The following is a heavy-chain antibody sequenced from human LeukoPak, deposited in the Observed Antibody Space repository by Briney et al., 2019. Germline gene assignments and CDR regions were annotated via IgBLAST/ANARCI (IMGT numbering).Heavy chain of an antibody. CDR2: INLSGTT. D-gene: IGHD1-1*01. J-gene: IGHJ5*02. V-gene: IGHV4-34*01. Sequence: PSETLSLTCAVHGGSLSGFYWSGIRQPPGKGLEWMGEINLSGTTNYNPSLKSRGTISVDPSKNQVSLDLASVTAADTAVYYCARASSFDKTTRWNPAYFGPWGPGSLVTVAS. CDR1: GGSLSGFY. CDR3: ARASSFDKTTRWNPAYFGP.